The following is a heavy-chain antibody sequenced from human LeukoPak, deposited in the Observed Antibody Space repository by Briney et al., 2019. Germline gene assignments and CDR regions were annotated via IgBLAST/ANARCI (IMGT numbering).Heavy chain of an antibody. D-gene: IGHD3-22*01. V-gene: IGHV3-23*01. CDR1: GFTFSNYG. CDR3: AEPEGGYYDIRPD. Sequence: GGSLRLSCAASGFTFSNYGMSWVRQAPGKGLEWVSAISGSGSNTYYADSVKGRFTISRDNSKNTLSLQMNNLRDEDTAVYYCAEPEGGYYDIRPDWGQGTLVTVSS. J-gene: IGHJ4*02. CDR2: ISGSGSNT.